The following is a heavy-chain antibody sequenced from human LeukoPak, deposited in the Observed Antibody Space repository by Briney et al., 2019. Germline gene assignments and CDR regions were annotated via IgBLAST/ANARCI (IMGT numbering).Heavy chain of an antibody. CDR3: ARDTSMVRGVIIKPPGGMDV. Sequence: PSETLSLTCAAYGGSFSGYYWSWIRQPPGKGLEWIGEISHSGSTNYNPSLKSRVTISVDTSKNQFSLKLSSVTAADTAVYYCARDTSMVRGVIIKPPGGMDVWGKGTTVTVSS. CDR2: ISHSGST. CDR1: GGSFSGYY. V-gene: IGHV4-34*01. D-gene: IGHD3-10*01. J-gene: IGHJ6*04.